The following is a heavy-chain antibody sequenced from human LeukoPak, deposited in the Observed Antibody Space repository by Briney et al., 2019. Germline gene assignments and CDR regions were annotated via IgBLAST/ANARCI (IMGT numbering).Heavy chain of an antibody. CDR3: AGPSKRASRRAAVEIDY. Sequence: SETLSLTCTVSGGSISPYYWSWIRQPPGKGLEWIGDIYYSGSTNYTHSLKSRVTISVDTSKNQFSLKMSSVTAADTAVYYCAGPSKRASRRAAVEIDYWGQGTLVTVPS. CDR2: IYYSGST. V-gene: IGHV4-59*01. D-gene: IGHD6-13*01. CDR1: GGSISPYY. J-gene: IGHJ4*02.